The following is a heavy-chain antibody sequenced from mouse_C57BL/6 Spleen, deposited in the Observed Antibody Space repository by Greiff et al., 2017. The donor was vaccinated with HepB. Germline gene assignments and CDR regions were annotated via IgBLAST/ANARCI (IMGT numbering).Heavy chain of an antibody. CDR2: IDPSDSET. CDR3: ASTVVATGDY. D-gene: IGHD1-1*01. V-gene: IGHV1-52*01. CDR1: GYTFTSYW. J-gene: IGHJ2*01. Sequence: VQLQESGAELVRPGSSVKLSCKASGYTFTSYWMHWVKQRPIQGLEWIGNIDPSDSETHYNQKFKDKATLTVDKSSSTAYMQLSSLTSEDAAVYYCASTVVATGDYWGQGTTLTVSS.